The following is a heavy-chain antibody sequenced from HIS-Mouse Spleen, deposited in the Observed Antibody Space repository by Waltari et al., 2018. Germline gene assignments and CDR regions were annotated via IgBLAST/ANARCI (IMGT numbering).Heavy chain of an antibody. V-gene: IGHV3-53*02. CDR2: IYRGGST. Sequence: EVQLVETGGGLIQPGGSLRLSCAASGFTVSSNYMSWVRQAPGKGLEWVSVIYRGGSTDYADSVKGRLTISRDNSKNTLYLQMNSLRAEDTAVYYCARVGVEYSSSVDAFDIWGQGTMVTVSS. D-gene: IGHD6-6*01. J-gene: IGHJ3*02. CDR1: GFTVSSNY. CDR3: ARVGVEYSSSVDAFDI.